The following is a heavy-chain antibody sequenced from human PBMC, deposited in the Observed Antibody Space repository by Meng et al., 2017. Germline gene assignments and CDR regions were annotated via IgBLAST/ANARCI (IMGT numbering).Heavy chain of an antibody. CDR2: INTNTGNP. CDR1: GYTFTSYA. V-gene: IGHV7-4-1*02. J-gene: IGHJ5*02. D-gene: IGHD1/OR15-1a*01. CDR3: ARLVTGTFGQLFDP. Sequence: LVQSGSQLKKPVASVKVSCKASGYTFTSYAMKWVRQAPGQGLEWMGWINTNTGNPTYAQGFTGRFVFSLDTSVSTAYLQISSLKAEDTAVYYCARLVTGTFGQLFDPWGQGTLVTVSS.